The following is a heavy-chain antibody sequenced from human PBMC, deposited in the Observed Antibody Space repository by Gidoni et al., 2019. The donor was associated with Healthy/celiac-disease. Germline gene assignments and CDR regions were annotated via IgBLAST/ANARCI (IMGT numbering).Heavy chain of an antibody. J-gene: IGHJ2*01. Sequence: QVQLVESVGVAVQHGRSLSLSFAASAFPFRSHDMHWVRQAPGKWLEWVAVISYDGSNKYYADSVKGRFTISRDNSKNTLYLQMNSLRAEDTAGYYCATCRGGSCSEGYWYFDLWGRGTLVTVSS. V-gene: IGHV3-30*01. CDR2: ISYDGSNK. CDR1: AFPFRSHD. CDR3: ATCRGGSCSEGYWYFDL. D-gene: IGHD2-15*01.